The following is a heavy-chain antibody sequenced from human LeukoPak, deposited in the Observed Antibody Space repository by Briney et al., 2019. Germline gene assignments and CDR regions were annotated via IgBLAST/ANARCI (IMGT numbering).Heavy chain of an antibody. CDR2: ISGSGGST. Sequence: PGGSLRLSCAASGFTFSSYAMSWVRQAPGKGLEWVSAISGSGGSTYYADSVKGRFTISRDNSKNTLCLQMNSLRAEDTAVYYCAKDVAPDSGWDLDYWGQGTLVTVSS. CDR1: GFTFSSYA. D-gene: IGHD6-19*01. V-gene: IGHV3-23*01. CDR3: AKDVAPDSGWDLDY. J-gene: IGHJ4*02.